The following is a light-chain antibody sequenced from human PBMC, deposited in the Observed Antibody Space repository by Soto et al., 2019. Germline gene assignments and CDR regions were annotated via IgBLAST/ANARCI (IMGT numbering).Light chain of an antibody. J-gene: IGKJ5*01. Sequence: EIVLTQSPATLSLSPGARAPLSCRASQSVSSYLAWYQQKPGQAPRLLIYGASIRATGIPARFTGSGSGTEFTLTISSLQSEDFAVYYCQHYVSPPITFGHGTRLEIK. CDR3: QHYVSPPIT. CDR1: QSVSSY. CDR2: GAS. V-gene: IGKV3-15*01.